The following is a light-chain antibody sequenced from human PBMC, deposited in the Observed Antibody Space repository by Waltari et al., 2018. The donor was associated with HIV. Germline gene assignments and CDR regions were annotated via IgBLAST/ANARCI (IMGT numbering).Light chain of an antibody. J-gene: IGKJ1*01. CDR3: QQYNNWPRT. V-gene: IGKV3-15*01. CDR2: DAS. CDR1: QSIYTN. Sequence: VMTHTRATVSVSPVAVAPLSCRASQSIYTNLVWYQKKPGQPPRLLIYDASTRATGIPARFSGSGSGTEFTLTISSLQSEDSAIYYCQQYNNWPRTFGQGTKVEIK.